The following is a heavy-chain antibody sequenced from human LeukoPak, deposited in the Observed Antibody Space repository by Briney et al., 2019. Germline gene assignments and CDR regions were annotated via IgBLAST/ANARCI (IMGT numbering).Heavy chain of an antibody. D-gene: IGHD5-12*01. J-gene: IGHJ2*01. CDR1: GGSFSGYY. Sequence: PSETLSLTCAVYGGSFSGYYWSWIRQPPGKGLEWIGEINHSGRTNYNPSLKSRVTISVDTSKNQFSLKLNSVTAADTAVYYCARAVSERLRGRGRGYFDLWGRGTLVTVSS. CDR3: ARAVSERLRGRGRGYFDL. CDR2: INHSGRT. V-gene: IGHV4-34*01.